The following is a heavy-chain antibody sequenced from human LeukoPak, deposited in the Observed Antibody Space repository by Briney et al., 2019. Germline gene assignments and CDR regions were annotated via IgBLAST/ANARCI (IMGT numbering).Heavy chain of an antibody. V-gene: IGHV3-23*01. D-gene: IGHD2-2*01. Sequence: GGSLRLSCAASGFTFSSYAMSWVRQAPGKGLEWVSAISGSGGSTYYADSVKGRFTISRDNSKNTLYLQMNRLRAEDTAVYYCAKGSGSVVVPAALIDYWGQGALVTVSS. CDR3: AKGSGSVVVPAALIDY. CDR1: GFTFSSYA. CDR2: ISGSGGST. J-gene: IGHJ4*02.